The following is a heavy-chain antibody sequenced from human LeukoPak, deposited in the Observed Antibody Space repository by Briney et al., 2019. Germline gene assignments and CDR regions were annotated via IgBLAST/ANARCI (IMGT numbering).Heavy chain of an antibody. CDR1: GFTFSSYE. CDR2: VSANGDTI. V-gene: IGHV3-48*03. J-gene: IGHJ4*02. CDR3: VSAYAGLRDY. Sequence: PGGPLRLSCAASGFTFSSYEMNWVRQAPGKGLEWVSYVSANGDTIYYADPVRRRFTISRDNAKNSLFLLMNSLRAEHTAVYYCVSAYAGLRDYWGQGTLVTVSS. D-gene: IGHD2-2*01.